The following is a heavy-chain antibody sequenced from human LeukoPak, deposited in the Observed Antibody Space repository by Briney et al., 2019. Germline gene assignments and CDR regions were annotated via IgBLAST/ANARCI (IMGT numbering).Heavy chain of an antibody. D-gene: IGHD2-15*01. CDR2: IIPIFGTA. J-gene: IGHJ3*02. V-gene: IGHV1-69*01. CDR1: GGTFSSYA. CDR3: AREQFSAAPQDAFDI. Sequence: GASVKVSCKASGGTFSSYAISWVRQAPGQGLEWMGGIIPIFGTANYAQKFQGRVTITADESTSTAYMERSSLRSEDTAVYYCAREQFSAAPQDAFDIWGQGTMVTVSS.